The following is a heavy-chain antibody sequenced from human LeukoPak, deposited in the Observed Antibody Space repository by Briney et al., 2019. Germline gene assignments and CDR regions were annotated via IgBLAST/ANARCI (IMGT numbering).Heavy chain of an antibody. CDR2: INSGGSRT. V-gene: IGHV3-74*01. CDR3: ARSNQADDY. D-gene: IGHD1-14*01. J-gene: IGHJ4*02. CDR1: GFTFSDYW. Sequence: GGSLRLSCAASGFTFSDYWMHWVRQVPGKGLVWVSRINSGGSRTTYADSVKGRFTISRDSAKNTLYLQMDSLRAEDTGVYYCARSNQADDYWGQGTLVTVSS.